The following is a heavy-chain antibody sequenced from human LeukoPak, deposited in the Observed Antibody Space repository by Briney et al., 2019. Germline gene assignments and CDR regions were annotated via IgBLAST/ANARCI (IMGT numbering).Heavy chain of an antibody. D-gene: IGHD6-19*01. Sequence: SETLSLTCAVYGRSFSGYYWSGIRQPPGKGLEWIGEINHSGSTNYNPSLKSRVTRSVDTSKNQYSLKLSSVTAADTAVYYCARASKWLVNDYWGQGTLVTVSS. V-gene: IGHV4-34*01. CDR1: GRSFSGYY. J-gene: IGHJ4*02. CDR2: INHSGST. CDR3: ARASKWLVNDY.